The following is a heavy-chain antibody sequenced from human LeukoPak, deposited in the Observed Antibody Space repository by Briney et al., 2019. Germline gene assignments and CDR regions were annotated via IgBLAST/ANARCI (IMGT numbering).Heavy chain of an antibody. CDR1: GGSISSSSYY. V-gene: IGHV4-61*02. Sequence: SETPSLTCTVSGGSISSSSYYWSWIRQPAGKGLEWLGRIYGSGNTNYNPSLKSRVTMSVDMSKNQASLKLSSVTAADTAVYYCARDAPFARAKLLRDYYFDYRGQGTLVTVSS. CDR3: ARDAPFARAKLLRDYYFDY. J-gene: IGHJ4*02. CDR2: IYGSGNT. D-gene: IGHD1-26*01.